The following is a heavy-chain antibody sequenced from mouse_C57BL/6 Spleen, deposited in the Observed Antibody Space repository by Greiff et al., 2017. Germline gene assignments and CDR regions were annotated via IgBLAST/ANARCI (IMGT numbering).Heavy chain of an antibody. CDR1: GYSITSGYY. J-gene: IGHJ2*01. CDR3: AREGSNYFDY. Sequence: EVKLQESGPGLVKPSQSLSLTCSVTGYSITSGYYWNWIRQFPGNKLEWMGYISYDGSNNYNPSLQNRISITRDTSKNQFFLKLNSVTTEDTATYYCAREGSNYFDYWGQGTTLTVSS. V-gene: IGHV3-6*01. CDR2: ISYDGSN. D-gene: IGHD1-1*01.